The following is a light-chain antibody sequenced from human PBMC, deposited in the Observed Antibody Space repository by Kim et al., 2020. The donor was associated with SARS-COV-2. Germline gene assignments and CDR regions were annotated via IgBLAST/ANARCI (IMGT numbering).Light chain of an antibody. V-gene: IGLV2-23*01. J-gene: IGLJ3*02. CDR2: EGN. CDR1: SSDVGTYNL. Sequence: QSALTQPASVSGSPGQAITISCTGASSDVGTYNLVSWYQHHPGKVPKLMIYEGNKWPSGVSSRFSGSKSGNTASLTISGLQAEDEADYYCCSYAGSTTWVFGGGTKVTVL. CDR3: CSYAGSTTWV.